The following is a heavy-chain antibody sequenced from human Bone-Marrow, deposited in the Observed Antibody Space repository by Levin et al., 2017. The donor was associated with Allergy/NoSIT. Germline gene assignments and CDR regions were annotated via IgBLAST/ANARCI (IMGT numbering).Heavy chain of an antibody. J-gene: IGHJ5*02. CDR3: ARGRGSGRTNWFDP. CDR2: ISSDGNNK. CDR1: GFTFSTYA. Sequence: GGSLRLSCAASGFTFSTYAMHWVRQSPGKGLEWVAVISSDGNNKYYGDSVKGRFIISRDNSNNTLFLQMDSLRHEDTGVFYCARGRGSGRTNWFDPWGQGTLVTVSS. V-gene: IGHV3-30*04. D-gene: IGHD3-10*01.